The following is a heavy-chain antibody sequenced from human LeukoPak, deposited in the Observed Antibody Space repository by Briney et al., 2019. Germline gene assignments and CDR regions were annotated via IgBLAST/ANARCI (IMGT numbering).Heavy chain of an antibody. CDR2: MNPQTGNT. V-gene: IGHV1-8*03. Sequence: GASVKVSCKASGYMFTIYDINWVRQATGQGLEWMGWMNPQTGNTGYAQKFRGRVTITRDTSITTAYMELSSLRSEDTAVYYCARGPNYRNFGSTYYSYMDVWGKGTTVTVSS. J-gene: IGHJ6*03. CDR1: GYMFTIYD. D-gene: IGHD4-11*01. CDR3: ARGPNYRNFGSTYYSYMDV.